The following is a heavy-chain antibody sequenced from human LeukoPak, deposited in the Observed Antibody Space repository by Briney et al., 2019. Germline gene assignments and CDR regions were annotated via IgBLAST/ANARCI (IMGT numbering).Heavy chain of an antibody. Sequence: GASVKVSCKASGYTFTSYGISWVRQAPGQGVEGMGWISAYNGNTNYAQKLQGRVTMTTDTSTSTAYMELRSLRSDDTAVYYCARVYYDFWSGYNYYYYYMDVWGKGTTVTVSS. J-gene: IGHJ6*03. V-gene: IGHV1-18*01. CDR1: GYTFTSYG. D-gene: IGHD3-3*01. CDR3: ARVYYDFWSGYNYYYYYMDV. CDR2: ISAYNGNT.